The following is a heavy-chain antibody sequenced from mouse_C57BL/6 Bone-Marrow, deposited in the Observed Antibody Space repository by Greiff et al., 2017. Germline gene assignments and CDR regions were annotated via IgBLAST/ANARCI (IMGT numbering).Heavy chain of an antibody. CDR2: IDPENGDT. CDR3: TRDYDWFAY. CDR1: GFNIKDDY. J-gene: IGHJ3*01. Sequence: QLKESGAELVRPGASVKLSCTASGFNIKDDYMHWVKQRPEQGLEWIGWIDPENGDTEYASKFQGKATITADTSSNTAYLQLSSLTSEDTAVYYCTRDYDWFAYWGQGTLVTVSA. D-gene: IGHD2-4*01. V-gene: IGHV14-4*01.